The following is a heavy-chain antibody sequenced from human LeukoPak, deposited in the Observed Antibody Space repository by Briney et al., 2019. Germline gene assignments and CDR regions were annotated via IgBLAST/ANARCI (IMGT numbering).Heavy chain of an antibody. D-gene: IGHD3-3*01. Sequence: PSETLSLTCTVSGGSISSYYWSWIRQPPGKGLEWIGYIYTSGSTNYNPSLKSRVTISVDTSKNQFSLKLSSVTAADTAVYYCARLLTATDPYYDFWSGYSCWFDLWGQGTLVTVSS. CDR1: GGSISSYY. J-gene: IGHJ5*02. CDR3: ARLLTATDPYYDFWSGYSCWFDL. V-gene: IGHV4-4*09. CDR2: IYTSGST.